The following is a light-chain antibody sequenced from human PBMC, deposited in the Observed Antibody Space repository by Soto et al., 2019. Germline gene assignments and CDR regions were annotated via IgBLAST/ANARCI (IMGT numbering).Light chain of an antibody. CDR1: QNINNNY. CDR2: DAS. CDR3: QQHGISHIT. V-gene: IGKV3-20*01. J-gene: IGKJ5*01. Sequence: LKQSPGTLSLSPGGRATLSCRASQNINNNYLAWYQHKPGQAPRLLIYDASLRATGVPDRFSGSGSGTDFTLTITRLEPDDSAVYYCQQHGISHITFGQGTRLEIK.